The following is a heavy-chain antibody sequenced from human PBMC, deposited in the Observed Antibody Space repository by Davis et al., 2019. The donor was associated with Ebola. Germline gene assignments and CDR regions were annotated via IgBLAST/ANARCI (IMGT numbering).Heavy chain of an antibody. J-gene: IGHJ6*02. Sequence: ASVKVSCKASGYTFANYDIHWVRQATGQGLEWMGWMNPNSDNRGYAQKFQGRVTMTGSTSISTAYMELSSLKSEDTPVYYCATTAVTTDYNFGMDVWGQGTAVIVSS. CDR2: MNPNSDNR. D-gene: IGHD4-17*01. CDR1: GYTFANYD. CDR3: ATTAVTTDYNFGMDV. V-gene: IGHV1-8*01.